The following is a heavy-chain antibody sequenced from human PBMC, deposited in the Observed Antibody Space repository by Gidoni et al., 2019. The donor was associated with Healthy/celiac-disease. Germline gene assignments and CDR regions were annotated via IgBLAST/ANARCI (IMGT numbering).Heavy chain of an antibody. D-gene: IGHD6-19*01. CDR1: GFTFSSYS. J-gene: IGHJ4*02. Sequence: EVQLVESGGGLVKPGGSLRLSCAASGFTFSSYSMNWVRQAPGKGLEWVSSISSSSSYIYYADSVKGRFTISRDNAKNSLYLQMNSLRAEDTAVYYCARASPYSSGCYDYWGQGTLVTVSS. CDR2: ISSSSSYI. CDR3: ARASPYSSGCYDY. V-gene: IGHV3-21*01.